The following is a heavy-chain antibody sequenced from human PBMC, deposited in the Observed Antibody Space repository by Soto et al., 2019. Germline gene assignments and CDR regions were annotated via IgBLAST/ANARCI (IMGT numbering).Heavy chain of an antibody. D-gene: IGHD3-3*01. Sequence: PSETLSLTCAVSGGSISSGGYSWSWIRQPPGKGLEWIGYIYHSGSTYYNPSLKSRVTISVDRSKNQFSLKLSSVTAADTAVYYCARAEWDFWSGPFRFDPWGQGTLVTVS. V-gene: IGHV4-30-2*01. CDR2: IYHSGST. J-gene: IGHJ5*02. CDR1: GGSISSGGYS. CDR3: ARAEWDFWSGPFRFDP.